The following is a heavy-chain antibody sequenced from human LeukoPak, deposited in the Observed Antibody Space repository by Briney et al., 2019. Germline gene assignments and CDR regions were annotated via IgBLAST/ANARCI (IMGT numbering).Heavy chain of an antibody. V-gene: IGHV1-69*13. CDR3: AREDGGICGVVPAATKTCPYNWFDP. J-gene: IGHJ5*02. Sequence: GASVKVSCKASGGTFSSYAISWVRQAPGQGLEWMGGIIPIFGTANYAQKFQGRVTITADESTSTAYMELSSLRSEDTAVYYCAREDGGICGVVPAATKTCPYNWFDPWGQGTLVTVSS. D-gene: IGHD2-2*01. CDR1: GGTFSSYA. CDR2: IIPIFGTA.